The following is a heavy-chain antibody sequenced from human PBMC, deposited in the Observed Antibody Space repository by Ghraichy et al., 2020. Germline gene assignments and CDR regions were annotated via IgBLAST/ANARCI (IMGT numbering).Heavy chain of an antibody. CDR2: IKPDGSER. J-gene: IGHJ4*02. CDR1: AFTFRSYW. V-gene: IGHV3-7*01. Sequence: LSLTCAASAFTFRSYWMSWVRQAPGKGLEWVASIKPDGSERYYVDSVRGRFTISRDNAKNSLSLEMNSLRAEDTAVYYCARDPYGDYKYGGTDYWGQGTQVTGSS. D-gene: IGHD4-17*01. CDR3: ARDPYGDYKYGGTDY.